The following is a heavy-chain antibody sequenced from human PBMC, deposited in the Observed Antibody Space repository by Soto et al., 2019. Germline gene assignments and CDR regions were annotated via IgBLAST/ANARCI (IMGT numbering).Heavy chain of an antibody. J-gene: IGHJ6*02. Sequence: QVQLQESGPGLVKPSETLSLSCTVSNGSISNYYGSWIRQPPGKGMEWIGYVHHSWGSFYNPSLRSRVAISLDTSKSQFSLKLTSVTATDPAVYYCARQGFGALHGLVDVWGQGITVTVSS. CDR1: NGSISNYY. CDR2: VHHSWGS. V-gene: IGHV4-59*08. CDR3: ARQGFGALHGLVDV. D-gene: IGHD3-10*01.